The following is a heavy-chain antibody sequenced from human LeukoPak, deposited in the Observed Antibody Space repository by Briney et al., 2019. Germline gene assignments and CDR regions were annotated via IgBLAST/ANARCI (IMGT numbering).Heavy chain of an antibody. J-gene: IGHJ3*02. Sequence: SVKVSCKASGGTSSSYAISWVRQAPGQGLEWMGGIIPIFGTANYAQKFQGRVTITADKSTSTAYMELSSLRSEDTAVYYCARGRNYYDSSGYYYEGDAFDIWGQGTMVTVS. CDR3: ARGRNYYDSSGYYYEGDAFDI. CDR1: GGTSSSYA. D-gene: IGHD3-22*01. V-gene: IGHV1-69*06. CDR2: IIPIFGTA.